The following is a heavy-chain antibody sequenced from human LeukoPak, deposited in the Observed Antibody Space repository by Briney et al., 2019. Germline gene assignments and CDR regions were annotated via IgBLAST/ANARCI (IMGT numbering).Heavy chain of an antibody. CDR1: GGSISSYY. Sequence: SETLSLTCTVSGGSISSYYWSWIRQPPGKGLEWIGYMHYSGSTSYNPSLKSRVTISGDTSKNQFSLKLSSVTAADTAVYYCARHSYDDVWGSFRRSFDSWGQGTLVIVSS. J-gene: IGHJ4*02. D-gene: IGHD3-16*02. V-gene: IGHV4-59*08. CDR2: MHYSGST. CDR3: ARHSYDDVWGSFRRSFDS.